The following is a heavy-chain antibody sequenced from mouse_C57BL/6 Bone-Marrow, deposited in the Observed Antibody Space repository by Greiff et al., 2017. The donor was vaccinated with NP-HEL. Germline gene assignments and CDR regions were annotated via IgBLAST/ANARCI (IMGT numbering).Heavy chain of an antibody. V-gene: IGHV1-64*01. D-gene: IGHD1-1*01. CDR2: IHPNSGST. J-gene: IGHJ1*03. CDR1: GYTFTSYW. CDR3: ARRGFDYYGSSYPSYWYFDV. Sequence: QVQLQQPGAELVKPGASVKLSCKASGYTFTSYWMHWVKQRPGQGLEWIGMIHPNSGSTNYNEKFKSKATLTVDKSSSTAYMQLSSLTSEDSAVYYCARRGFDYYGSSYPSYWYFDVWGTGTTVTVSS.